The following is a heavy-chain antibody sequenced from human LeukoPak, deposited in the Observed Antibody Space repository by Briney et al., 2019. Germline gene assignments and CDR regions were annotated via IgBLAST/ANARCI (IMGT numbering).Heavy chain of an antibody. J-gene: IGHJ4*02. CDR1: GYTFTSYG. D-gene: IGHD3-16*02. CDR2: ISTYNGNT. Sequence: ASVKVSCKASGYTFTSYGISWVRQAPGQGLEWMGWISTYNGNTNYAQKLQGRVTMATDTSTSTAYMELRSLRSDDTAVYYCARDGGPTGYYDYVWGSYRPLFDYRGQGTLVTVSS. V-gene: IGHV1-18*01. CDR3: ARDGGPTGYYDYVWGSYRPLFDY.